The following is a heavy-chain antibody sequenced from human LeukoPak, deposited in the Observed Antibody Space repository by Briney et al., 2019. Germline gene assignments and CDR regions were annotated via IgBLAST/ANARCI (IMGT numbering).Heavy chain of an antibody. J-gene: IGHJ4*02. V-gene: IGHV1-8*01. CDR3: ARGPPNWGFDY. Sequence: SVKVSCKASGYTFTSYDINWVRQATGQGLEWMGWMSPNSGNTGYAQKFQGRVTMTRNTFINTAYMELSSLRSEDTAVYYCARGPPNWGFDYWGPGTLVTVSS. D-gene: IGHD7-27*01. CDR2: MSPNSGNT. CDR1: GYTFTSYD.